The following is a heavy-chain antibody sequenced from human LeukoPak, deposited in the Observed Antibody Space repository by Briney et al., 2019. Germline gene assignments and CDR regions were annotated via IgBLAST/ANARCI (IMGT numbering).Heavy chain of an antibody. J-gene: IGHJ6*02. V-gene: IGHV1-46*01. CDR2: INPSGGST. Sequence: ASVKVSCKASGYTFTSNYKHWVRQAPGQGLEWMGIINPSGGSTSYAQKFQGRVTMTRDTSTSTVYMELSSLRSGDTAVYYCAGTGRGQSRPQDMVRGDPYYYYGMDVWGQGTTVTVSS. CDR1: GYTFTSNY. CDR3: AGTGRGQSRPQDMVRGDPYYYYGMDV. D-gene: IGHD3-10*01.